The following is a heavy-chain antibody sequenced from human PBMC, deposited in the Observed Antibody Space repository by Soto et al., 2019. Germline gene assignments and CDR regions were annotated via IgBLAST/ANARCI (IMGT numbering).Heavy chain of an antibody. CDR3: ATSEGRDGYSFDY. V-gene: IGHV1-69*13. CDR2: IIPMFGTP. J-gene: IGHJ4*02. CDR1: GVTFNRQD. D-gene: IGHD5-12*01. Sequence: SVKVSCKASGVTFNRQDVRWVRQAPGQGLEWMGGIIPMFGTPHYAEKFQDGVTITADESTGTAYLELSSLTSEDTAVYHCATSEGRDGYSFDYWGPGTLVTVSS.